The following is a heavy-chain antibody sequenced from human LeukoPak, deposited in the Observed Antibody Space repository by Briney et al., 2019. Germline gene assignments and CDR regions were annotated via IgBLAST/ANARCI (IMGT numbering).Heavy chain of an antibody. V-gene: IGHV4-39*01. D-gene: IGHD1-26*01. Sequence: PGRSLRLSCAASGFTFSSYAMHWIRQPPGKGLEWIGSIYYSGSTYYNPSLKSRVTISVDTSKNQFSLKLSSVTAADTAVYYCARKYSGSYRPIDYWGQGTLVTVSS. J-gene: IGHJ4*02. CDR2: IYYSGST. CDR3: ARKYSGSYRPIDY. CDR1: GFTFSSYA.